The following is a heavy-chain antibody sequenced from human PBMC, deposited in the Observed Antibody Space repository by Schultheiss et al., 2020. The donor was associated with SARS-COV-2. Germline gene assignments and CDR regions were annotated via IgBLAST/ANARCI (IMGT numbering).Heavy chain of an antibody. D-gene: IGHD5-18*01. CDR2: IYYSGST. J-gene: IGHJ4*02. CDR1: GGSISSYY. Sequence: SETLSLTCTVSGGSISSYYWSWIRQPPGKGLEWIGYIYYSGSTNYNPSLKSRVTISVDTSKNQFSLKLSSVIAADTAVYYCARVNRGFSYAAIDSWGQGTQVTVSS. V-gene: IGHV4-59*01. CDR3: ARVNRGFSYAAIDS.